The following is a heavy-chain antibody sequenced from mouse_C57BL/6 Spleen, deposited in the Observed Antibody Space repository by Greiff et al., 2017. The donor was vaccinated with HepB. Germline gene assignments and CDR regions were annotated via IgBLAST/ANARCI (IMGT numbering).Heavy chain of an antibody. D-gene: IGHD1-1*01. CDR3: ARDGVYYGSSYGAMDY. CDR2: IDPSDSET. CDR1: GYTFTSYW. V-gene: IGHV1-52*01. J-gene: IGHJ4*01. Sequence: QVQLQQSGAELVRPGSSVKLSCKASGYTFTSYWMHWVKQRPIQGLEWIGNIDPSDSETHYNQKFKDKATLTVDKSSSTAYMQLSSRTSEDSAVYYCARDGVYYGSSYGAMDYWGQGTSVTVSS.